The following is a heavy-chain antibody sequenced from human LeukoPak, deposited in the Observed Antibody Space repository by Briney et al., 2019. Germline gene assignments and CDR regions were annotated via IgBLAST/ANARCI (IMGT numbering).Heavy chain of an antibody. Sequence: GGSLRLSCAASGFTFSSYDMHWVRQATGKGLEWVSAISTAGDTYYSGSVKGRFTISRESAKNSLYLQMNSLRAGDTAVYYCARGSYYDIRPWGGMDVWGQGTTVTVSS. D-gene: IGHD3-22*01. V-gene: IGHV3-13*04. J-gene: IGHJ6*02. CDR2: ISTAGDT. CDR1: GFTFSSYD. CDR3: ARGSYYDIRPWGGMDV.